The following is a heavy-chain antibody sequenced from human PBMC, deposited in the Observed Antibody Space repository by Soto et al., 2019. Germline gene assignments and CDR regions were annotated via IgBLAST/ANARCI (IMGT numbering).Heavy chain of an antibody. CDR3: ARGPRTCSYTSCYTIVY. CDR2: ISYGGANN. J-gene: IGHJ4*02. CDR1: GFTFNSHA. V-gene: IGHV3-30*03. D-gene: IGHD2-2*02. Sequence: QVQLVESGGGVVQPGRALRLTCAVSGFTFNSHAMHWVRQAPGKGLEWVAVISYGGANNYYADSVKGRFTISRDNSQNTLFLQMNSLRPEYTAVYYCARGPRTCSYTSCYTIVYWGQGTLVTVSS.